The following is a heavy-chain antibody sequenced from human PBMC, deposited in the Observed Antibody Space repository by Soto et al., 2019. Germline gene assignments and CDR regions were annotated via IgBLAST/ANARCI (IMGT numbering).Heavy chain of an antibody. CDR2: IWYDGSNK. V-gene: IGHV3-33*01. CDR1: GFTFSSYG. Sequence: ESGGGVVQPGRSLRLSCAASGFTFSSYGMHWVRQAPGKGLEWVAVIWYDGSNKYYADSVKGRFTISRDNSKNTLYLQMNSLRAEDTAVFYGARPLAVAGNYCAFDTCGQGTMVAFAA. CDR3: ARPLAVAGNYCAFDT. D-gene: IGHD6-19*01. J-gene: IGHJ3*02.